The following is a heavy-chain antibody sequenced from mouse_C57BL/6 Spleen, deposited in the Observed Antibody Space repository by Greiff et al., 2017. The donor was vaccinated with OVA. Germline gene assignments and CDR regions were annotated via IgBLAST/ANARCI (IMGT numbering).Heavy chain of an antibody. J-gene: IGHJ1*03. CDR3: ARYYYGSSSRWYFDV. Sequence: EVQLQQSGPELVKPGASVKISCKASGYTFTDYYMNWVKQSHGKSLEWIGDINPNNGGTSYNQKFKGKATVTVDKSSSTAYMELRSLTSEDSAVYYCARYYYGSSSRWYFDVWGTGTTVTVSS. CDR2: INPNNGGT. D-gene: IGHD1-1*01. V-gene: IGHV1-26*01. CDR1: GYTFTDYY.